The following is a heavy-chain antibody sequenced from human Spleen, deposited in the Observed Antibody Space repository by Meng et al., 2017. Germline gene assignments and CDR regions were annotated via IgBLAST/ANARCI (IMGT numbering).Heavy chain of an antibody. D-gene: IGHD6-13*01. J-gene: IGHJ4*02. V-gene: IGHV1-2*06. CDR2: INPNSGAT. Sequence: QGELVQAGAEAKKPGASVKGFCQASGNIFTAHYVHWVRQAPGEGLEWMGRINPNSGATNYAQKFQGRVTMSRDTSISTVYMELNGLRSDDTAVYYCARDEDISAAGKLFGDYWGQGTLVTVSS. CDR3: ARDEDISAAGKLFGDY. CDR1: GNIFTAHY.